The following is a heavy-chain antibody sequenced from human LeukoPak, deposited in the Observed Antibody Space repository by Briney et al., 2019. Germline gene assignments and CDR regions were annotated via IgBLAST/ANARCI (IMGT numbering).Heavy chain of an antibody. CDR3: ASHYYDSCGYQP. V-gene: IGHV1-8*03. CDR1: GYTFTSCD. J-gene: IGHJ5*02. D-gene: IGHD3-22*01. CDR2: MNPNSGNT. Sequence: ASVKVSCKASGYTFTSCDINWVRQATGQGLEWMGWMNPNSGNTGYAQKFQGRVTITRNTSISTAYMELSSLRSEDTAVYYCASHYYDSCGYQPWGLGTLVTVSS.